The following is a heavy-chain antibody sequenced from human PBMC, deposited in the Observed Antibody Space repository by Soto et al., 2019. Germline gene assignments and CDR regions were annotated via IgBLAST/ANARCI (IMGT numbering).Heavy chain of an antibody. CDR2: ISGSGGST. Sequence: PGGSLSLCCSASGFTFSTYAMILARQAPGKGLEWVSAISGSGGSTYYADSVKGRLTISRDNSKNTLYLQMNSLRAEDTAVYYCAKGVYYDFWSGPLPDYWGQGTLVTVSS. CDR1: GFTFSTYA. J-gene: IGHJ4*02. D-gene: IGHD3-3*01. V-gene: IGHV3-23*01. CDR3: AKGVYYDFWSGPLPDY.